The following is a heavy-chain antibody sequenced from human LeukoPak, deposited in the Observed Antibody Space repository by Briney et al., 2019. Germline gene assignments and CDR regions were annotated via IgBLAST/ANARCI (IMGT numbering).Heavy chain of an antibody. Sequence: QAGGSLRLSCEASGFIFSSYVMGWVRQAPGKGLEWVSSISVGGGDTFTADSVKGRFTISRDNAKNSLYLQMDSLRAEDTAVYYCARRYDYWGQGTLVTVSS. J-gene: IGHJ4*02. CDR2: ISVGGGDT. CDR3: ARRYDY. CDR1: GFIFSSYV. V-gene: IGHV3-23*01.